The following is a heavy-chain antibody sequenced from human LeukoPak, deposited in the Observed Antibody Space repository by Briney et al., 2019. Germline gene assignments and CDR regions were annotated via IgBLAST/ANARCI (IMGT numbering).Heavy chain of an antibody. CDR3: ARYDGDYGSFSMDV. V-gene: IGHV4-59*13. Sequence: SETLSLTCAVSGDSISGYYWSWIRQPPGKGLEWIGCIYFSGSTNYSPSLKSRVSISVDMSENQFSLKLNSVTAAYTAVYYCARYDGDYGSFSMDVWGKGTTVTVSS. CDR2: IYFSGST. J-gene: IGHJ6*03. D-gene: IGHD4-17*01. CDR1: GDSISGYY.